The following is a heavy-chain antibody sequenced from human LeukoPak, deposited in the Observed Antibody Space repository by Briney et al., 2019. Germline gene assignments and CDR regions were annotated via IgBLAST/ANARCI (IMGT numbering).Heavy chain of an antibody. V-gene: IGHV1-8*02. CDR2: MNPNSGNT. J-gene: IGHJ4*02. CDR1: GYTFTGYY. CDR3: ARGLGYCSSTSCRKPFDY. D-gene: IGHD2-2*01. Sequence: GASVKVSCKASGYTFTGYYMHWVRQAPGQGLEWMGWMNPNSGNTGYAQKFQGRVTMTRNTSISTAYMELSSLRSEDTAVYYCARGLGYCSSTSCRKPFDYWGQGTLVTVSS.